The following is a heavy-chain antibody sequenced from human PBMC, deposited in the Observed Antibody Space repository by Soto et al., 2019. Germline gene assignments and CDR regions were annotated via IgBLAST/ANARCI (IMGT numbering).Heavy chain of an antibody. CDR3: ARAFWSGYYTGRGAFDI. CDR1: GFTFSSYG. D-gene: IGHD3-3*01. CDR2: IWYDGSNK. V-gene: IGHV3-33*01. J-gene: IGHJ3*02. Sequence: QVQLVESGGGVVQPGRSLRLSCAASGFTFSSYGMHWVRQAPGKGLEWVAVIWYDGSNKYYADSVKGRFTISRDNSKNTLYLQMNSLRAEDTAVYYCARAFWSGYYTGRGAFDIWGQGTMVTVSS.